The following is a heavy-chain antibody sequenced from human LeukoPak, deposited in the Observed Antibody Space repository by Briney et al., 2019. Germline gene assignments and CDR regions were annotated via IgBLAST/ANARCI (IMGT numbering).Heavy chain of an antibody. CDR1: GGSISSGSYY. CDR3: ARVSRGNSVGGDY. J-gene: IGHJ4*02. CDR2: IYTSGDT. D-gene: IGHD4-23*01. V-gene: IGHV4-61*02. Sequence: SQTLSLTCTVSGGSISSGSYYWSWIRQPAGKGLEWIGRIYTSGDTNYNPSLKSRATISVDTSKNQFSLKLSSVTAADTAMYYCARVSRGNSVGGDYWGQGTLVTVSS.